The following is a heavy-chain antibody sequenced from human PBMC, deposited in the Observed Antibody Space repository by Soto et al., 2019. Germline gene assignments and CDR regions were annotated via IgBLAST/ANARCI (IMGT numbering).Heavy chain of an antibody. Sequence: ASVKVSCKASGYTFTSYGLGWVRQAPGQGLEWMGWISAYNGNTNYAQKLQGRVTMTTDTSTSTAYMELRSLRSDDTAVYYCARGSSGWYVVAFDIWGQGTMVTVSS. CDR2: ISAYNGNT. V-gene: IGHV1-18*01. D-gene: IGHD6-19*01. J-gene: IGHJ3*02. CDR1: GYTFTSYG. CDR3: ARGSSGWYVVAFDI.